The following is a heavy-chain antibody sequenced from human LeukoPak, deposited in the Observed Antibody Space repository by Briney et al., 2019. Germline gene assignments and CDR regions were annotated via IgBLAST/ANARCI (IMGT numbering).Heavy chain of an antibody. V-gene: IGHV1-69*04. CDR2: IIPIFGIA. D-gene: IGHD5-18*01. CDR1: GGTFSSYA. J-gene: IGHJ4*02. Sequence: SVKVSCRASGGTFSSYAISWVRQAPGQGLEWMGRIIPIFGIANYAQKFQGRVTITADKSTSTAYMELSSLRSEDTAVYYCARAERGYRFPLSWGQGTLVTVSS. CDR3: ARAERGYRFPLS.